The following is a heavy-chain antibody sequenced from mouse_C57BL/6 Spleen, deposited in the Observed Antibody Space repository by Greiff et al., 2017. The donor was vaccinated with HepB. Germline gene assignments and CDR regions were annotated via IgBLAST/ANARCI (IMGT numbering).Heavy chain of an antibody. CDR1: GYTFTSYW. D-gene: IGHD3-3*01. CDR3: ARQGGTGAMDY. V-gene: IGHV1-55*01. Sequence: QVQLQQPGAELVKPGASVKMSCKASGYTFTSYWITWVKQRPGQGLEWIGDIYPGSGSTNYNEKFKSKATLTVDTSSSTAYMQRSSLTSEDAAVYYCARQGGTGAMDYWGQGTSVTVSA. CDR2: IYPGSGST. J-gene: IGHJ4*01.